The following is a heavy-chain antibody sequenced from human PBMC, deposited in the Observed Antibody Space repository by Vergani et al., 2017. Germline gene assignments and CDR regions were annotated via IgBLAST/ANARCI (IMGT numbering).Heavy chain of an antibody. CDR1: GYTFTGYY. J-gene: IGHJ6*02. CDR3: ARAMEYAAAPTHYYYYYGMDV. Sequence: QVQLVQSGAEVKKPGASVKVSCKASGYTFTGYYMHWVRQAPGQGLEWMGWINPNSGGTNYAQKFQGRVTMTRDTSISTAYMELSRLRSDDTPVYYCARAMEYAAAPTHYYYYYGMDVWGQGTTVTVSS. V-gene: IGHV1-2*02. D-gene: IGHD2-2*01. CDR2: INPNSGGT.